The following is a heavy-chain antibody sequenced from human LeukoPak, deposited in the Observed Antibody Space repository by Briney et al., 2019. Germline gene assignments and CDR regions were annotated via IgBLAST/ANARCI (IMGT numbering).Heavy chain of an antibody. V-gene: IGHV1-69*13. CDR3: ARSLNGDANWFDP. Sequence: SVKVSCKASGGTFSSYAISWVRQAPGQGLEWMGGIIPIFGTANYAQKFQGRVTITADESTSTAYMELSSLRSEDTAVYYCARSLNGDANWFDPWGQGTLVTVSS. D-gene: IGHD3-16*01. J-gene: IGHJ5*02. CDR1: GGTFSSYA. CDR2: IIPIFGTA.